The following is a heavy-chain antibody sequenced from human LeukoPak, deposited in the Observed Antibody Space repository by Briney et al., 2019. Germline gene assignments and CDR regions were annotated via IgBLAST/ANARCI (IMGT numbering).Heavy chain of an antibody. J-gene: IGHJ4*02. Sequence: ASVKVSCKASGYTFTSHGISWVPHASGQGLEWMGWHSAYNGNTQCAQKLQGRVTMTTDTSTSTADKELRSLRSDDTAVYCCTRYSSGWYHFDSWGQGTLVTVSS. CDR3: TRYSSGWYHFDS. CDR1: GYTFTSHG. V-gene: IGHV1-18*01. CDR2: HSAYNGNT. D-gene: IGHD6-19*01.